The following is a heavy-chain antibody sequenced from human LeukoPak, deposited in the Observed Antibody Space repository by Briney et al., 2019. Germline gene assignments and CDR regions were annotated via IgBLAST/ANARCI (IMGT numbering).Heavy chain of an antibody. Sequence: TLSLTCTVSGGSISSGGYYWSWIRQHPGKGLEWIGYIYYSGSTYYNPSLKSRVTISVDTSKNQFSLKLSSVTAADTAVYYCAREGFDSSGWYPDYWGQGTLVTVSS. CDR1: GGSISSGGYY. V-gene: IGHV4-31*03. D-gene: IGHD6-19*01. J-gene: IGHJ4*02. CDR3: AREGFDSSGWYPDY. CDR2: IYYSGST.